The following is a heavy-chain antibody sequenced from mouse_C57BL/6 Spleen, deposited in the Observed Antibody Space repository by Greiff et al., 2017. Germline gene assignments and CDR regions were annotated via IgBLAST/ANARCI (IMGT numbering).Heavy chain of an antibody. Sequence: QVHVKQPGAELVMPGASVKLSCKASGYTFTSYWMHWVKQRPGQGLEWIGEIDPSDSYTNYNQKFKGKSTMTVDKSSSTAYMQLSSLTSEDSAVYYCARYREHYAMDYWGQGTSVTVSS. V-gene: IGHV1-69*01. CDR2: IDPSDSYT. J-gene: IGHJ4*01. CDR1: GYTFTSYW. CDR3: ARYREHYAMDY.